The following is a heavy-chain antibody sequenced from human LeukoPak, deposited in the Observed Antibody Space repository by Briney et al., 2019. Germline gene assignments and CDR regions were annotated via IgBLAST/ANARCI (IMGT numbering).Heavy chain of an antibody. CDR3: ARDGPTAYFDY. D-gene: IGHD5-18*01. CDR1: GLTFSSYS. Sequence: KPGGSLRLSGAASGLTFSSYSMNWVRQAPGKGLEWVSSISSSSSYIYYADSVKGRFTISRDNAKNSLYLQMNSLRAEGTAVYYCARDGPTAYFDYWGQGTLVTVSS. CDR2: ISSSSSYI. J-gene: IGHJ4*02. V-gene: IGHV3-21*01.